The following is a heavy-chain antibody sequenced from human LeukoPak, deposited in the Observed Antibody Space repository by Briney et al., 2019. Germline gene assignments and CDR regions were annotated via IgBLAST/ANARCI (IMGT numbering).Heavy chain of an antibody. CDR2: ISSRGTYI. CDR1: GFIFGRFS. D-gene: IGHD5-18*01. J-gene: IGHJ4*02. V-gene: IGHV3-21*04. CDR3: AKDRRIQLWSPIDY. Sequence: GGSLRLSCAASGFIFGRFSMNWVRQAPGKGLEWVSSISSRGTYIYYADSVKGRFTISRDNSKNTLYLQMNSLRAEDTAVYYCAKDRRIQLWSPIDYWGQGTLVTVSS.